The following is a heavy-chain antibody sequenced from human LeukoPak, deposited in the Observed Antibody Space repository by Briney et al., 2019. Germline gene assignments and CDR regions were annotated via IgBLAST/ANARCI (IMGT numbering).Heavy chain of an antibody. CDR3: ARDPLRSTWSTYYNALDV. CDR2: ISAYNGNT. Sequence: ASVKVSCKASGYSFASYAINWVRQAPGQGLEWMGWISAYNGNTDYAQKLQGRVTMTTDTSTSTAYMELRSLTSDDTAVYYCARDPLRSTWSTYYNALDVWGQGTTVTVSS. CDR1: GYSFASYA. V-gene: IGHV1-18*01. D-gene: IGHD6-13*01. J-gene: IGHJ6*02.